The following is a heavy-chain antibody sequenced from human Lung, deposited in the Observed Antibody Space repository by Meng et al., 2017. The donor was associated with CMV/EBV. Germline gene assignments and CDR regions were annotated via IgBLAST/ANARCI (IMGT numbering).Heavy chain of an antibody. CDR2: IIPILGIA. CDR3: ARFRVGGYSTDY. V-gene: IGHV1-69*10. Sequence: SVXVSXNTSGGTFSSYAISWVRQAPGQGLEWMGGIIPILGIANYAQKFQGRFTITADKSTSTAYMELSSLRSEDTAVYYCARFRVGGYSTDYWGQGTLVTVSS. CDR1: GGTFSSYA. D-gene: IGHD3-22*01. J-gene: IGHJ4*02.